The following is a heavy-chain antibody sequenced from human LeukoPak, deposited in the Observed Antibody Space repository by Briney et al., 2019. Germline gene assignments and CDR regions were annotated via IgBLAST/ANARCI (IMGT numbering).Heavy chain of an antibody. Sequence: SETLSLTCTVSGGSISSSSYYWGWIRQPPGKGLEWIGYIYYSGSTNYNPSLKSQVTISVDTSKNQFSLKLSSVTAADTAVYYCAGSSSRYYYMDVWGKGTTVTISS. V-gene: IGHV4-61*05. J-gene: IGHJ6*03. CDR3: AGSSSRYYYMDV. D-gene: IGHD6-19*01. CDR2: IYYSGST. CDR1: GGSISSSSYY.